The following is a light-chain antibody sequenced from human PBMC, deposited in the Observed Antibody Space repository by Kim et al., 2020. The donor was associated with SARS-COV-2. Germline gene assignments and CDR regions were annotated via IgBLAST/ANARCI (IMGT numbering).Light chain of an antibody. CDR3: QQYGSSPLT. CDR1: QSVSSSY. V-gene: IGKV3-20*01. Sequence: SPGERATLSCRASQSVSSSYLAWYQQKPGQTPRLLIYGASSRATGIPDRFSGSGSGTDFTLTISRLEPEDFAVYYCQQYGSSPLTFGGGTKVDIK. CDR2: GAS. J-gene: IGKJ4*01.